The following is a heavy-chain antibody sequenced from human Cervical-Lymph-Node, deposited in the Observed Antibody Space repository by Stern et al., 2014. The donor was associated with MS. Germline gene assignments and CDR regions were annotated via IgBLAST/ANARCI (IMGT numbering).Heavy chain of an antibody. Sequence: EVQLVESGGGLVKPGGSLRLSCAASGFTFSNAWMSWVRQAPGKGLEWVGRIKSKTDGGTTDYAAPVKGRFTISRDDSKNTLYLQMNSLKTEDTAVYYCTTDIVGATAADYWGQGTLVPVSS. CDR1: GFTFSNAW. D-gene: IGHD1-26*01. CDR2: IKSKTDGGTT. J-gene: IGHJ4*02. CDR3: TTDIVGATAADY. V-gene: IGHV3-15*01.